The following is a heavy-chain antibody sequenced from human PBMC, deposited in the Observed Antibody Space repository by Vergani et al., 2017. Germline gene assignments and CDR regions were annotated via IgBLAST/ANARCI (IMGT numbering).Heavy chain of an antibody. D-gene: IGHD3-3*01. J-gene: IGHJ4*02. Sequence: QVQLVESGGGVVQRGGSLRLSCATSGFTLSNYDIPWFRQGPGKGLVFVAFIKFDGSIQYYADSVKGRFTISRDFNKNTLNLQINSLRTDDTATYYCAKNLSGWGIDYWGQGTQVIVSS. CDR1: GFTLSNYD. V-gene: IGHV3-30*02. CDR3: AKNLSGWGIDY. CDR2: IKFDGSIQ.